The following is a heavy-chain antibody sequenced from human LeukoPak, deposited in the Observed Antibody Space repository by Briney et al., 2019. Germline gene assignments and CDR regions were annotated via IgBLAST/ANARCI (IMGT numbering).Heavy chain of an antibody. CDR1: GGSISSYY. CDR2: IYYSGST. CDR3: ASQSYSSGQSDY. J-gene: IGHJ4*02. V-gene: IGHV4-59*01. D-gene: IGHD6-19*01. Sequence: PSETLSLTCTISGGSISSYYWSWIRQPPGKGLEWIGYIYYSGSTNYNPSLKSRVTISVDTSKNQFSLKLSSVTAADTAVYYCASQSYSSGQSDYWGQGTLVTVSS.